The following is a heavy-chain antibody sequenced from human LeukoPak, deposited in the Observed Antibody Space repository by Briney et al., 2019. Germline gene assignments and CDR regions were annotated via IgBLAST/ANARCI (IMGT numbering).Heavy chain of an antibody. J-gene: IGHJ6*03. Sequence: PSETLSLTCTVSGGSISNKYWSWIRQPPGKGLEWIGYIYYSGSTNYNPSLKSRVTISVDTSKNQFSLKLSSVTAADTAVYYCARSSYDYYYYYMDVWGKGTTVTVSS. CDR1: GGSISNKY. V-gene: IGHV4-59*01. CDR2: IYYSGST. D-gene: IGHD3-10*01. CDR3: ARSSYDYYYYYMDV.